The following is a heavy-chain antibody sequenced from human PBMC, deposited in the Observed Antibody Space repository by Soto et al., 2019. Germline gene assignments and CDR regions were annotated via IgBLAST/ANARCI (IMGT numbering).Heavy chain of an antibody. V-gene: IGHV4-59*01. Sequence: QVQLQESGPGLVKPSETLSLTCTVSGGSISSYYWSWIRQPPGKGLEWIGYIYYSGSTNYNPSLKSRVTISVDTSKNQFSLKLSSVSAADTAVYYCARAWGGWADHWGQGTLVTVSS. CDR2: IYYSGST. J-gene: IGHJ4*02. D-gene: IGHD3-16*01. CDR1: GGSISSYY. CDR3: ARAWGGWADH.